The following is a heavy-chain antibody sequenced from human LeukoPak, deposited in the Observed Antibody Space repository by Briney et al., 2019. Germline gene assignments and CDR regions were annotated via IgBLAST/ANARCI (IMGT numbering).Heavy chain of an antibody. CDR1: GYTFTSYY. J-gene: IGHJ4*02. CDR2: IGAYNGNT. Sequence: ASVKVSCKASGYTFTSYYMHWVRQAPGQGLEWMGWIGAYNGNTNYAQKLQGRVTMTTDTSTSTAYMELRSLRSDDTAVYYCARIRDYGGCFDYWGQGTLVTVSS. CDR3: ARIRDYGGCFDY. V-gene: IGHV1-18*04. D-gene: IGHD4-23*01.